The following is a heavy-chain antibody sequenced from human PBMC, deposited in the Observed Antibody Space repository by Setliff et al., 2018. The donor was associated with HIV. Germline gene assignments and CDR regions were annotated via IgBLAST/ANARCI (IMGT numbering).Heavy chain of an antibody. J-gene: IGHJ6*03. CDR2: FDPEDGET. CDR1: GYTLTELS. D-gene: IGHD6-19*01. CDR3: ARSPYSSGWGPSSVGYMDV. V-gene: IGHV1-24*01. Sequence: ASVKVSCKLSGYTLTELSMHWVRQAPGKGLEWMGSFDPEDGETVYAQKFQGRVTMTEDTSTGTAYMELSRLKSDDTAVYFCARSPYSSGWGPSSVGYMDVWGKGTTVTV.